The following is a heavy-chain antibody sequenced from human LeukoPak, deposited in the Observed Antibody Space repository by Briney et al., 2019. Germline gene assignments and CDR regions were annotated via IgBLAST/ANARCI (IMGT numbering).Heavy chain of an antibody. D-gene: IGHD3-22*01. J-gene: IGHJ4*02. CDR2: FDPEDGET. V-gene: IGHV1-24*01. Sequence: ASVKVFCKVSGYTLTELSMHWVRQAPGKGLEWMGGFDPEDGETIYAQKFQGRVTMTEDTSTDTAYMELSSLRSEDTAVYYCATDPPSSGYYTGFDYWGQGTLVTVSS. CDR1: GYTLTELS. CDR3: ATDPPSSGYYTGFDY.